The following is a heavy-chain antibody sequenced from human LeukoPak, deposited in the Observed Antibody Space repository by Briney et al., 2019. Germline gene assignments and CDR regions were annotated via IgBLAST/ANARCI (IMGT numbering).Heavy chain of an antibody. CDR1: GFTFSSYA. J-gene: IGHJ4*02. D-gene: IGHD2-2*01. CDR3: AKDADIVVVPAAANY. Sequence: PGGSLRLSCAASGFTFSSYAMSWVRQAPGKGLEWVSAISGSGGSTYYADSVKGRFTISRDNSKNTLYLQINSLRAEDTAVYYCAKDADIVVVPAAANYWGQGTLVTVSS. V-gene: IGHV3-23*01. CDR2: ISGSGGST.